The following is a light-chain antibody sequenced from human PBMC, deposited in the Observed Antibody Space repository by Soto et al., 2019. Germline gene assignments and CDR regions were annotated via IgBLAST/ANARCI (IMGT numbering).Light chain of an antibody. J-gene: IGKJ1*01. CDR2: GES. V-gene: IGKV3-15*01. Sequence: EIVMTQSPATPSLSPGERATLSCRASQSVSSNLAWYQQKPGQAPRLLIYGESTRATGIPDRFSGSGSGTEFTLTISSLQSEDLAVYYCQQYNNWPWTFGQGTKVEI. CDR3: QQYNNWPWT. CDR1: QSVSSN.